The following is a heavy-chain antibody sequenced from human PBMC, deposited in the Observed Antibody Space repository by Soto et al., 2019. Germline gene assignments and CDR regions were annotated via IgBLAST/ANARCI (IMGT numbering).Heavy chain of an antibody. CDR3: AREGYCSSTSGYGGWSSGSWYFDL. Sequence: EVQLVESGGGLVKPGVSLRLSCAVSGFTFSSYSMNWVRQTPGKGLEWVSSISSSSSYIYYADSVKGRFTIARDNATNPLYLQTNSLRAEDTAVYYCAREGYCSSTSGYGGWSSGSWYFDLWGRGTLVTVSS. J-gene: IGHJ2*01. V-gene: IGHV3-21*01. CDR1: GFTFSSYS. D-gene: IGHD2-2*01. CDR2: ISSSSSYI.